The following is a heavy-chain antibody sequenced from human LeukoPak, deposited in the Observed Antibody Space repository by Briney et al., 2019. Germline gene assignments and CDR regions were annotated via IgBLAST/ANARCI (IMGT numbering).Heavy chain of an antibody. J-gene: IGHJ1*01. Sequence: GGSLRLSSAASGFTVSSNYMSWVRQAPGKGLEWVSVIYSGGSTYYADSVKGRFTISRDNSKNTLYLQMNSLRAEDTAVYYCAKDPPIAALLPQDAEYFQHWGQGTLVTVSS. CDR1: GFTVSSNY. CDR2: IYSGGST. D-gene: IGHD6-6*01. CDR3: AKDPPIAALLPQDAEYFQH. V-gene: IGHV3-53*05.